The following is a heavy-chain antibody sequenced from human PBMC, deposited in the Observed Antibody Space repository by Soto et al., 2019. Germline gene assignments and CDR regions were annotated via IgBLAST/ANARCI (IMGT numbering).Heavy chain of an antibody. J-gene: IGHJ6*02. D-gene: IGHD3-10*01. V-gene: IGHV4-34*01. CDR1: GGSFSGYY. CDR3: ARSLWFGELLTALYV. Sequence: PSETLSLTCAVYGGSFSGYYWNWIRQPPGKGLEWIGEINHSGSTNYNPSLKSRVTISVDTSKNQFSLKLSSVTAADTAVYYCARSLWFGELLTALYVWGQGTTVTVSS. CDR2: INHSGST.